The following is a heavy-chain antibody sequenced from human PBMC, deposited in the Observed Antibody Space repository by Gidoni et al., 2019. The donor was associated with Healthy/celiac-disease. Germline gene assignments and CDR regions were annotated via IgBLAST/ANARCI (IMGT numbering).Heavy chain of an antibody. CDR3: ARPPTYDILTGYSRGSWFDP. Sequence: DGLEWIGEINHSGSTNYNPSLKSRVTISVDTSKNQFSLKLSSVTAADTAVYYCARPPTYDILTGYSRGSWFDPWGQGTLVTVSS. CDR2: INHSGST. J-gene: IGHJ5*02. V-gene: IGHV4-34*01. D-gene: IGHD3-9*01.